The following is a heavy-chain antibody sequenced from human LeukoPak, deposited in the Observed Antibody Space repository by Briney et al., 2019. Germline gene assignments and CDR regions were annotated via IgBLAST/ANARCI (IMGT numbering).Heavy chain of an antibody. Sequence: GGSLRLSCVASGFTFSDYWMTWVRQAPGTGLEWVANIKQDGNEKYYVDSVKGRFTISRDNAKNSLHLQMDNLRAEDTAVYYCARPKNRENYWRAFDIWGQGTMVTVSS. D-gene: IGHD1-7*01. CDR3: ARPKNRENYWRAFDI. CDR1: GFTFSDYW. V-gene: IGHV3-7*03. J-gene: IGHJ3*02. CDR2: IKQDGNEK.